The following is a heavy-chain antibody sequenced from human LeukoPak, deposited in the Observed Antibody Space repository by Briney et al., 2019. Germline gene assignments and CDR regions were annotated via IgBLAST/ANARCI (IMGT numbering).Heavy chain of an antibody. D-gene: IGHD3-22*01. J-gene: IGHJ4*02. Sequence: SETLSLTCAVYGGSFSGYYWSWIRQPPGRGLGWIGEINHTGSTHNNPSLKSRVTISVGATKTQFSLKLSSVTAADSAVYYCAIGLVPLADSSGYSRRFDYWGQGTLVTVSS. V-gene: IGHV4-34*01. CDR2: INHTGST. CDR1: GGSFSGYY. CDR3: AIGLVPLADSSGYSRRFDY.